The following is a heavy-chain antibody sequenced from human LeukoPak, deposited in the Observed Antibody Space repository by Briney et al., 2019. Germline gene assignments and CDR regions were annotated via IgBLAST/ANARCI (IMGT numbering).Heavy chain of an antibody. Sequence: SETLSLTCAVSGGSISSSNWWSWVRQPPGKGLEWIGEIYHSGSTNYNPSLKSRVTISVDKSKNQFSLKLSSVTAADTAVYYCARGGDYYDSSGDAAFDIWGQGTMVTVSS. CDR3: ARGGDYYDSSGDAAFDI. J-gene: IGHJ3*02. D-gene: IGHD3-22*01. V-gene: IGHV4-4*02. CDR2: IYHSGST. CDR1: GGSISSSNW.